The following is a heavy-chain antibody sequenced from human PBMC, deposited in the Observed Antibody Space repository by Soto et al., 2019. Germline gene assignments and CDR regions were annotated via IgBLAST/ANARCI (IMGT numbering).Heavy chain of an antibody. D-gene: IGHD5-18*01. CDR3: ASTSSWIQLWSIHDAFAI. CDR1: GDSVSSNSAA. CDR2: TYYRSKWYN. J-gene: IGHJ3*02. V-gene: IGHV6-1*01. Sequence: PSQTLSLTCAISGDSVSSNSAAWNWIRQSPSRGLEWLGRTYYRSKWYNDYAVSVKSRITINPDTSKNQFSLQLNSVTPADTAVYYCASTSSWIQLWSIHDAFAIWGQGTMVTVSS.